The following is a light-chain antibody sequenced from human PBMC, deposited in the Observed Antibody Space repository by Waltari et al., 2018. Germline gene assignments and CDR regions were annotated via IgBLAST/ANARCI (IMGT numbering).Light chain of an antibody. CDR2: WAS. CDR3: HQYYAYPYT. Sequence: DIVMTQSPDSLAVSLGERATINCKSSQSVLYTSKNDNYLAWYQQKPGQPPKLIIYWASTRGSGVPDRFSGSGSGTEFTRTINSLQAEDVALYYCHQYYAYPYTVGQGTKVEI. V-gene: IGKV4-1*01. J-gene: IGKJ2*01. CDR1: QSVLYTSKNDNY.